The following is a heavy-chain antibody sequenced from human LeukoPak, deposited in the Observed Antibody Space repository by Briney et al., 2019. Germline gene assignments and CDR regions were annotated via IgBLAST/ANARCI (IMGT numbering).Heavy chain of an antibody. CDR3: ARDIDRVFNWFDP. CDR2: INAGNGNT. Sequence: ASVNVSCKASGYIFTSYAMHWVRQAPGQRLEWMGWINAGNGNTKYSQKFQGRVTITRDTSASTVYMELSSLRSEDTAVYYCARDIDRVFNWFDPWGQGTLVTVSS. CDR1: GYIFTSYA. D-gene: IGHD6-13*01. V-gene: IGHV1-3*01. J-gene: IGHJ5*02.